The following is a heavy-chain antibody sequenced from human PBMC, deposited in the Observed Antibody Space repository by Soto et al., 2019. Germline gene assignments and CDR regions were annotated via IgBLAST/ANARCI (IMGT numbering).Heavy chain of an antibody. V-gene: IGHV3-48*03. CDR3: ARDRMVRGVKDFDY. CDR1: GFTFSSYE. Sequence: PGGSLRLSCAASGFTFSSYEMNWVRQAPGKGLEWVSYISSSGSTIYYADSVKGRFTISRDNAKNSLYLQMNSLRAEDTAVYYCARDRMVRGVKDFDYWGQGTLVTVSS. CDR2: ISSSGSTI. D-gene: IGHD3-10*01. J-gene: IGHJ4*02.